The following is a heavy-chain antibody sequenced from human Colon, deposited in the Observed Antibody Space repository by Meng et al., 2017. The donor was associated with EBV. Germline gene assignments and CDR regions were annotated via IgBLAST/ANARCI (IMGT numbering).Heavy chain of an antibody. Sequence: LQLQESGPGLVKPSETLSLTCTVSCGSISSSSYYWGWIRQPPGKGLEWIGSIYYSGSTYYNPSLKSRVTISVDTSKNQFSLKLSSVTAANTAMYYCASPLGILGIVDLWGRGTLVTVSS. J-gene: IGHJ2*01. CDR3: ASPLGILGIVDL. CDR2: IYYSGST. D-gene: IGHD7-27*01. V-gene: IGHV4-39*01. CDR1: CGSISSSSYY.